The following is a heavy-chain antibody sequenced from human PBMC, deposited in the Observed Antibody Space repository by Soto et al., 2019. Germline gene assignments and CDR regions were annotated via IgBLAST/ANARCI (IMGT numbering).Heavy chain of an antibody. V-gene: IGHV5-51*01. Sequence: PGESLKISCKGSGYSFTSYWIGWVRQMPGKGLEWMGIIYPGDSDTRYSPSFQGQVTISADKSISTAYLQWSSLKASDTAMYYCARTGVIAVAHPTPDYWGQGTLVTVSS. J-gene: IGHJ4*02. CDR2: IYPGDSDT. D-gene: IGHD6-19*01. CDR3: ARTGVIAVAHPTPDY. CDR1: GYSFTSYW.